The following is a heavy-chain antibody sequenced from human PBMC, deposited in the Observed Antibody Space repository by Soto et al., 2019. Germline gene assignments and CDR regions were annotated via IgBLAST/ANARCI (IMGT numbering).Heavy chain of an antibody. V-gene: IGHV3-23*01. J-gene: IGHJ4*02. D-gene: IGHD1-26*01. Sequence: EVQLLESGGGLVQPGGSLRLSCVASGFTFSTYAMSWVRQAPGKGLEWVSGISGSDDTTYYADSVKGRFTVSRDSSKNTLYLKMNSLRAEDTAVYYCAKGVGARRYYFDCWGQGTLVTVSS. CDR2: ISGSDDTT. CDR1: GFTFSTYA. CDR3: AKGVGARRYYFDC.